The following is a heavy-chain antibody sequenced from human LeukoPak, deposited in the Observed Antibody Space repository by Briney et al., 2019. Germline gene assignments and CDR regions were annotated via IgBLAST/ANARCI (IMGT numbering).Heavy chain of an antibody. J-gene: IGHJ4*02. CDR2: ITWNAGST. D-gene: IGHD2-15*01. V-gene: IGHV3-20*04. CDR1: GFTFDDYG. CDR3: ARGYCSGGSCFYFDY. Sequence: GGSLRLSCAASGFTFDDYGMSWVRQAPGKGLEWVSGITWNAGSTGYADSVKGRFTISRDNAKNSLYLQMNSLRTEDTALHYCARGYCSGGSCFYFDYWGQGTVVTVSS.